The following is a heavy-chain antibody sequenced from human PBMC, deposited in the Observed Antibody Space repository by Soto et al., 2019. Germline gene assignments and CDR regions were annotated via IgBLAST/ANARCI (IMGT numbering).Heavy chain of an antibody. CDR2: IWYDGSNK. D-gene: IGHD2-21*02. J-gene: IGHJ4*02. V-gene: IGHV3-33*01. CDR1: GFTFSSYG. Sequence: QVQLVESGGGVVQPGRSLRLSCAASGFTFSSYGMHWVRQAPGKGLEWVAVIWYDGSNKYYADSVKGRFTISRDNSKNXXYLQMNSLRAEDTAVYYCARDLPTYCGGDCYPFDYWGQGTLVTVSS. CDR3: ARDLPTYCGGDCYPFDY.